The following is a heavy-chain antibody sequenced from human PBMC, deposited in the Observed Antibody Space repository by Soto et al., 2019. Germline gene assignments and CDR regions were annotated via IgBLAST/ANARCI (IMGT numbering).Heavy chain of an antibody. V-gene: IGHV4-30-4*01. J-gene: IGHJ4*02. CDR3: AREHSNDYGDYGGSSGLDY. Sequence: SETLSLTCTVSGGSISSGDYYWSWIRQPPGKGLEWIGYIYYSGSTYYNPSLKSRVTISVDTSKNQFSLKLSSVTAADTAVYYCAREHSNDYGDYGGSSGLDYWGQGTLVTVSS. CDR2: IYYSGST. CDR1: GGSISSGDYY. D-gene: IGHD4-17*01.